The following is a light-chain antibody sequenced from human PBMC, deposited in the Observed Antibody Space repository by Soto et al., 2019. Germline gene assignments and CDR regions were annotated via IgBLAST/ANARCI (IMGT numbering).Light chain of an antibody. J-gene: IGKJ4*01. Sequence: EIVMTQSPATLSVSQGERATLSCRASESVSSNLAWYQQKPGQAPRLLIYGASTRATGIPARFSGSGAGTEFPRTISSVQSEDFAVDYFHQHNTRPLTFGGGTKVEI. CDR1: ESVSSN. CDR2: GAS. CDR3: HQHNTRPLT. V-gene: IGKV3-15*01.